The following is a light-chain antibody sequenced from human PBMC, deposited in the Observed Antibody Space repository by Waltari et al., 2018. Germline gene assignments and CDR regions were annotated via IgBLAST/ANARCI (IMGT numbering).Light chain of an antibody. Sequence: SVGDRVTITCRASQSINSWLAWYQQKPGKAPKLLIYKASSLESGVPSRFSGSGSGTEFTLTISSLQPDDFATYYCQQYTSLYTFGQGTKLEIK. CDR2: KAS. V-gene: IGKV1-5*03. J-gene: IGKJ2*01. CDR1: QSINSW. CDR3: QQYTSLYT.